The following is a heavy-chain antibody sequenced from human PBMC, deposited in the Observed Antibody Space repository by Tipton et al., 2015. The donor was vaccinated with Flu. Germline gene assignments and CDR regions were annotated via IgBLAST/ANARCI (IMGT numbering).Heavy chain of an antibody. CDR2: IYHTGST. D-gene: IGHD3-10*01. CDR3: VRGSDGSGTNYNEYDF. Sequence: TLSLTCAVHGDSISSDNWWSWVRQPPGKGLEWIGEIYHTGSTNYNPSLKSRVTISGDESNNQFSLNVRSVTAADTAVYYCVRGSDGSGTNYNEYDFWGQGTLVAVSS. V-gene: IGHV4-4*02. J-gene: IGHJ4*02. CDR1: GDSISSDNW.